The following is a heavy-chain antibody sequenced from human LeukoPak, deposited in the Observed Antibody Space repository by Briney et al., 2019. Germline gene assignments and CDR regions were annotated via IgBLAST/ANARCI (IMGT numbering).Heavy chain of an antibody. CDR2: ISGSGGST. D-gene: IGHD2-15*01. CDR3: AKTRPHCSGGSCYPRRYYFDY. CDR1: GFTFSSYA. Sequence: GGSLRLSCAASGFTFSSYAMSWVRRAPGKGLEWVSAISGSGGSTYYADSVKGRFTISRDNSKNTLYLQMNSLRAEDTAVYYCAKTRPHCSGGSCYPRRYYFDYWGQGTLVTVSS. V-gene: IGHV3-23*01. J-gene: IGHJ4*02.